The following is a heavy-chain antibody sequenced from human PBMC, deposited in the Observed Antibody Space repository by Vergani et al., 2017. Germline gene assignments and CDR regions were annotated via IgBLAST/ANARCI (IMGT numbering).Heavy chain of an antibody. CDR2: INPDSGGT. CDR3: ARFPRAISYAYYYGMDV. J-gene: IGHJ6*02. D-gene: IGHD2-2*01. V-gene: IGHV1-2*02. Sequence: QVQLVQSGAEVKKAGSSVKVSCKASGYTFTAFYMHWVRQAPEQGLEWVGWINPDSGGTNSAQKFQGRVTMTRDTSISTSYMELSRLRSDDTAVYYCARFPRAISYAYYYGMDVWGQGTTVTVSS. CDR1: GYTFTAFY.